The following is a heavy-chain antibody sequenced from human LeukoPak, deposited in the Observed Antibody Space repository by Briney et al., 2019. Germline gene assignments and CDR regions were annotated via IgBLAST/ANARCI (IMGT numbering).Heavy chain of an antibody. CDR1: GFTFSNAW. V-gene: IGHV3-15*01. CDR2: ITSKTDGGTT. D-gene: IGHD3/OR15-3a*01. Sequence: GGTLRLPCAASGFTFSNAWMSWVRQAPGKGRVWGGRITSKTDGGTTEYAAPVKGRFTISRDDPKNTLYLQMTSLKTEDTAVYYCTNPDGLLNYWGQGTLVTVSS. CDR3: TNPDGLLNY. J-gene: IGHJ4*02.